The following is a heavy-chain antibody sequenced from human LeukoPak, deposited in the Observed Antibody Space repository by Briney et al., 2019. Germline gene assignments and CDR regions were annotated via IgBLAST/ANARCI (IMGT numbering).Heavy chain of an antibody. D-gene: IGHD3-10*01. CDR2: IYYSGST. V-gene: IGHV4-59*01. J-gene: IGHJ4*02. CDR1: GGSISSYY. Sequence: PSETLSLTCTVSGGSISSYYWSWIRQPPGKGLEWIGYIYYSGSTNYNPSLKSRVTISVDTSKNQFSLKLSSVTAADTAVYYCARVGMVWFGELSNFDYWGQGTLVTVSS. CDR3: ARVGMVWFGELSNFDY.